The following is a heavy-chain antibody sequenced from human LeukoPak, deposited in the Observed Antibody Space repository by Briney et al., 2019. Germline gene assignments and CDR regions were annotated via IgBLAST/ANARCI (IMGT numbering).Heavy chain of an antibody. CDR3: ARAGRYCSSTSCYYYYYMDV. CDR2: ISSSSSTI. V-gene: IGHV3-48*01. D-gene: IGHD2-2*01. J-gene: IGHJ6*03. Sequence: GGSLRLSCAASGFTFSSYSMNLVRQAPGKGPEGVSYISSSSSTILYADPVKGRFTISRDNDKHVLHLHMNNLRAEDTAVYYCARAGRYCSSTSCYYYYYMDVWGKGTTVTVSS. CDR1: GFTFSSYS.